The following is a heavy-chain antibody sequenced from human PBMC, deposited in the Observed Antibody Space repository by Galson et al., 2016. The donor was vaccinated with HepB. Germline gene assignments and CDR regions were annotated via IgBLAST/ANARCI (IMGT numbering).Heavy chain of an antibody. CDR3: ASYGDYYFDY. J-gene: IGHJ4*02. D-gene: IGHD4-17*01. Sequence: TLSLTCTVSGVSISNGPYYWSWIRQHEGKGLEWIGYISYSGSTYYNPSLKSRVAISLDRSKSQFSLNLTSVTAADTAMYYCASYGDYYFDYWGQGTLVTVS. CDR1: GVSISNGPYY. CDR2: ISYSGST. V-gene: IGHV4-31*03.